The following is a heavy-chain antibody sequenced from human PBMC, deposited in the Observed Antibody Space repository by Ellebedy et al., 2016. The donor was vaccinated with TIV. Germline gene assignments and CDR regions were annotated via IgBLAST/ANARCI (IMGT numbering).Heavy chain of an antibody. CDR2: ISGDGRTI. CDR3: ARGRSGTYIHHAFDS. D-gene: IGHD1-14*01. J-gene: IGHJ4*02. V-gene: IGHV3-74*01. CDR1: GFTFGSYW. Sequence: GESLKISCAASGFTFGSYWMHWVRQAPGKGLVWVSRISGDGRTIGYADSVKGRFTISRDNSMNILYLQMDSLGAEDTAMYYCARGRSGTYIHHAFDSWGQGSLVTVSS.